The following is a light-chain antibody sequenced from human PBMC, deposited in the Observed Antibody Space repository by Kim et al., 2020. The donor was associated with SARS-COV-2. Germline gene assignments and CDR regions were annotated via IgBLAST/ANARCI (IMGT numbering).Light chain of an antibody. Sequence: DIQMTQSPSTLSASVGDRVTITCRASQRTPKRLAWYQQKPGKAPELLVYQVSLLKGGVPSRFSGSGSGTEFTLTINSLQPDDFATYYCQLYTDYSYTIGQGTKLEI. CDR3: QLYTDYSYT. J-gene: IGKJ2*01. CDR2: QVS. CDR1: QRTPKR. V-gene: IGKV1-5*03.